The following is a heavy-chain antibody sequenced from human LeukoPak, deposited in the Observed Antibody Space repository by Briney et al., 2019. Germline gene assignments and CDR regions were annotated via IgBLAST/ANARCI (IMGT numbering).Heavy chain of an antibody. D-gene: IGHD4-11*01. CDR2: IKADGSGK. CDR1: GFTFSSYW. Sequence: GGSLRLSCAASGFTFSSYWMSWVRQAPGKGLEWVANIKADGSGKNYVDSVKGRFIISRDNAKSSLYLQMDSLRAEDTAVYYCATDVHSNYLYWGQGILVTVSS. V-gene: IGHV3-7*01. J-gene: IGHJ4*02. CDR3: ATDVHSNYLY.